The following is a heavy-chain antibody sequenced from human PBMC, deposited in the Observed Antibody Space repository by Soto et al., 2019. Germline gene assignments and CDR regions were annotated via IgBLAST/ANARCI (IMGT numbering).Heavy chain of an antibody. CDR1: GYTFTSYY. Sequence: ASVKVSCKASGYTFTSYYMHWVRQAPGQGLEWMGIINPSGGSTSYAQKFQGRVTMTRDTSTSTVYMELSSLRSEDTAVYYCARATAYCGGDCYTDAFDIWGQGTMVTVSS. J-gene: IGHJ3*02. D-gene: IGHD2-21*02. CDR3: ARATAYCGGDCYTDAFDI. V-gene: IGHV1-46*01. CDR2: INPSGGST.